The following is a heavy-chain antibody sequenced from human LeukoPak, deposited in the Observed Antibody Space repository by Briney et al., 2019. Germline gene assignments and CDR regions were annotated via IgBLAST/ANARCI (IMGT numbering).Heavy chain of an antibody. J-gene: IGHJ4*02. D-gene: IGHD6-19*01. CDR3: ARDAPEGSGWESYFDY. V-gene: IGHV6-1*01. CDR1: GDSVSSNSAA. CDR2: TYYRSKWYN. Sequence: SQTLSLTCAISGDSVSSNSAAWNWIRQSPSRGLEWLGRTYYRSKWYNDYAVPVKSRITINPDTSKNQFSLQLNSVTPEDTAVYYCARDAPEGSGWESYFDYWGQGTLVTVSS.